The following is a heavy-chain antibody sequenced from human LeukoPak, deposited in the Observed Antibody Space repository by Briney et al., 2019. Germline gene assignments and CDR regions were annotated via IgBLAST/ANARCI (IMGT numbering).Heavy chain of an antibody. V-gene: IGHV3-21*01. J-gene: IGHJ4*02. D-gene: IGHD6-13*01. CDR1: GFTVSSNY. CDR2: ISSSGSYI. CDR3: AREDASSWDY. Sequence: GGSLRLSCAASGFTVSSNYMSWARQAPGKGLEWVSSISSSGSYIYYADSLKGRFTISRDNAKNSLYLQMNSLRAEDTAVYYCAREDASSWDYWGQGILVTVSS.